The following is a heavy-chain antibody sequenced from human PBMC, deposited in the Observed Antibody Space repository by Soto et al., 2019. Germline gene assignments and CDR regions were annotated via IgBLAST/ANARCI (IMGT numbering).Heavy chain of an antibody. J-gene: IGHJ5*02. Sequence: QVQLQESGPGLVKPSQTLSLTCTVSSGSISSGDYYWSWIRQPPGKGLESIGYIYYSGSTYYNPSLKSRVTISVDTSKNQFSLKLSSMTAADTAVYYCARVRVYYGDYVSWFDPWGQGTLVTFSS. D-gene: IGHD4-17*01. CDR3: ARVRVYYGDYVSWFDP. V-gene: IGHV4-30-4*01. CDR1: SGSISSGDYY. CDR2: IYYSGST.